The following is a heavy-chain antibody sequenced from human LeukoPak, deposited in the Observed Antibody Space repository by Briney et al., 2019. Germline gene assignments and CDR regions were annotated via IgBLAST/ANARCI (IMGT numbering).Heavy chain of an antibody. Sequence: PSETLSLTCTVSGGSVSSSDYYWGWIRQPPGKGLEWIGSIYYSGSTNYNPSLKSRVTISVDTSKNQFSLKLSSVTAADTAVYYCARGGIWSAYYFDYWGQGTLVTVSS. CDR1: GGSVSSSDYY. D-gene: IGHD3-3*01. V-gene: IGHV4-39*07. J-gene: IGHJ4*02. CDR3: ARGGIWSAYYFDY. CDR2: IYYSGST.